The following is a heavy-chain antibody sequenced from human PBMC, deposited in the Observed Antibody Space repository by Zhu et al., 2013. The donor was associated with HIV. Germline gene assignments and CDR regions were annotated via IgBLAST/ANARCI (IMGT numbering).Heavy chain of an antibody. Sequence: SGGTNYAQKFQGRVTMTRDTSISTAYMELSRLRSDDTAVYYCARGMIVVAGDAFDIWGQGTMVTVSS. D-gene: IGHD3-22*01. CDR3: ARGMIVVAGDAFDI. J-gene: IGHJ3*02. CDR2: SGGT. V-gene: IGHV1-2*02.